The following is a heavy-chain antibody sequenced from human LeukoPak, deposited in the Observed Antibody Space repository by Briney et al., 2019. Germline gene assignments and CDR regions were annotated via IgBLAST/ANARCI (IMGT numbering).Heavy chain of an antibody. CDR1: GFTFTRYW. Sequence: GGSLRLSCAASGFTFTRYWMSWVRQAPGKGLEWVSAISGSGGSTYYADSVKGRFTISRDNSKNTLYLQMNSLRAEDTAVYYCAKAGATVTAKYNWFDPWGQGTLVTVSS. CDR3: AKAGATVTAKYNWFDP. CDR2: ISGSGGST. D-gene: IGHD4-17*01. J-gene: IGHJ5*02. V-gene: IGHV3-23*01.